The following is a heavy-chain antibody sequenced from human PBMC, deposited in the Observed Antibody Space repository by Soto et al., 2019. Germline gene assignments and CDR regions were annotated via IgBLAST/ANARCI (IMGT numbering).Heavy chain of an antibody. Sequence: EVQLVESGGGLVQPGRSLRLSCAASGFTFDDYAMHWVRQAPGKGLEWVSGISWNSGSIGYADSVKGRFTISRDNAKNSLYLQMNSLRAEDTALYYCAKDMEAVAGKEGYDYWGQGTLVTVSS. J-gene: IGHJ4*02. CDR2: ISWNSGSI. V-gene: IGHV3-9*01. D-gene: IGHD6-19*01. CDR3: AKDMEAVAGKEGYDY. CDR1: GFTFDDYA.